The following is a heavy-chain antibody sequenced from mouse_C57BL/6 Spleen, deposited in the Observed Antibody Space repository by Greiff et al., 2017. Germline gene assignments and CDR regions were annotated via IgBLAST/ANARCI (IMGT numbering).Heavy chain of an antibody. CDR3: ARQGPSAGGYFDY. CDR2: IRSGGSYT. V-gene: IGHV5-6*01. CDR1: GFTFSSSG. J-gene: IGHJ2*01. Sequence: EVKLMESGGDLVKPGGSLKLSCAASGFTFSSSGMSWVRQTPDKRLEWVATIRSGGSYTYYPDSVKGRFTISRDNAKNTLYLQMSSLKSEDTAMYYCARQGPSAGGYFDYWGQGTTLTVSS. D-gene: IGHD6-1*01.